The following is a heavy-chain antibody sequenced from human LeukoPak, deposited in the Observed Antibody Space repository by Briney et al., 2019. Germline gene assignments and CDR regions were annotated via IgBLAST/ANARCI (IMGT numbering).Heavy chain of an antibody. CDR1: GGTFSSYA. J-gene: IGHJ4*02. V-gene: IGHV1-69*05. D-gene: IGHD5-24*01. Sequence: PSGKAACKVSGGTFSSYAISWVRQAAGHGLEWMGGFIPFFGTANYAKTLQGRVTITTDESTSTAYMQLSSLRSEDTAVYYCARDSRDGYSFDYWGQGTLVTVS. CDR2: FIPFFGTA. CDR3: ARDSRDGYSFDY.